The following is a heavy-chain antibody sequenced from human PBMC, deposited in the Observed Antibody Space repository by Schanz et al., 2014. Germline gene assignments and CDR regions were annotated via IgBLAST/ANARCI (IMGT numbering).Heavy chain of an antibody. J-gene: IGHJ5*01. D-gene: IGHD3-10*01. CDR3: ANRGRLRGWFDS. CDR2: ISGLGEAT. V-gene: IGHV3-23*01. CDR1: GFTFTDHA. Sequence: EVQLLASGGGLVQPGGSLRLTCLTSGFTFTDHAMSWVRQAPGKGLEWVSTISGLGEATFYSDSVKGRFTVSRDNSKSMVYLQMNRLRAENTAVYCGANRGRLRGWFDSWGQGILVTVSS.